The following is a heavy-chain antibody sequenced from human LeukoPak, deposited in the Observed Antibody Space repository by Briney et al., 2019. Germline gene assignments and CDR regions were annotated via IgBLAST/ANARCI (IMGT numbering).Heavy chain of an antibody. CDR1: GGSISSGGYY. CDR2: IYHSGST. CDR3: AREGGVYGDYGLFDY. D-gene: IGHD4-17*01. V-gene: IGHV4-30-2*01. Sequence: PSETLSLACTVSGGSISSGGYYRSWIRQPPGKGLEWIGYIYHSGSTYYNPSLKSRVTISVDRSKNQFSLKLSSVTAADTAVYYCAREGGVYGDYGLFDYWGQGTLVTVSS. J-gene: IGHJ4*02.